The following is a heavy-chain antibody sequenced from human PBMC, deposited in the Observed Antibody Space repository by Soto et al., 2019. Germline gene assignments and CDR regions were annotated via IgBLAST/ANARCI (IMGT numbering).Heavy chain of an antibody. V-gene: IGHV5-51*01. D-gene: IGHD1-7*01. J-gene: IGHJ6*02. CDR2: IYPGDSDT. Sequence: GESLKISCKGSGYSFTSYWIGWVRQMPGKGLEWMGIIYPGDSDTRYSPPFQGQVTISADKSISTAYLQWSSLKASDTAMYYCARKSSELTYYYFGMDVWGQGTTVTVSS. CDR1: GYSFTSYW. CDR3: ARKSSELTYYYFGMDV.